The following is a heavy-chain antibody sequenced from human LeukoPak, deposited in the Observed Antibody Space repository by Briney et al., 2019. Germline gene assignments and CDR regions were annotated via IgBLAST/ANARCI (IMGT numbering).Heavy chain of an antibody. J-gene: IGHJ4*02. Sequence: WIRQPPGKGLEWVSGISWNSGSIGYADSVKGRFTISRDNAKNSLYLQMNSLRAEDTALYYCAKDRANYYGSRYYFDYWGQGTLVTVSS. CDR3: AKDRANYYGSRYYFDY. D-gene: IGHD3-10*01. V-gene: IGHV3-9*01. CDR2: ISWNSGSI.